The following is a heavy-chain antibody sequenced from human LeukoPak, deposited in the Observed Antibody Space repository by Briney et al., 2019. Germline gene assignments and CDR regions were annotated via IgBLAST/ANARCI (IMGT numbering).Heavy chain of an antibody. Sequence: GGSLRLSCAASGFTFHDFAIHWVRQAPGKGLEWVSGISWNSGSISYADSVKGRFTISRDNAKNSLFLQMTSLRAEDTALYYCAKELYSTTYGFPFDYWGQGTMVTVSS. CDR2: ISWNSGSI. CDR3: AKELYSTTYGFPFDY. J-gene: IGHJ3*01. V-gene: IGHV3-9*01. D-gene: IGHD3-10*01. CDR1: GFTFHDFA.